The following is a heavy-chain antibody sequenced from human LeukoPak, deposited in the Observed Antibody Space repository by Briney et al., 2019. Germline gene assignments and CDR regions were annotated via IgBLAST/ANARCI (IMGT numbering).Heavy chain of an antibody. D-gene: IGHD6-13*01. CDR1: GFTVSSNY. CDR2: IYGGGST. V-gene: IGHV3-66*01. J-gene: IGHJ6*02. Sequence: GGSLRLSCAASGFTVSSNYMSWVRQAPGKGLEWVSVIYGGGSTYYADSVKGRFTISRDNSKNTLYLQMNSLRAEDTAVYYCATQSSWPYYYYGMDVWGQGTTVTVSS. CDR3: ATQSSWPYYYYGMDV.